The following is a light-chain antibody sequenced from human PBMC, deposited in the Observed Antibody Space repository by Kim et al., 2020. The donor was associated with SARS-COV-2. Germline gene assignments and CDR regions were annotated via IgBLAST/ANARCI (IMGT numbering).Light chain of an antibody. CDR2: QDN. V-gene: IGLV3-1*01. CDR1: KLGDKY. J-gene: IGLJ1*01. Sequence: SYELTQPPSVSVSPGQTASITCSGYKLGDKYVSWYQQKPGQSPVVVIYQDNQRPSGIPERFSGSNSGNTATLTISVTQAMDEADYYCQAWDSSTHNYVFGAGTKSPS. CDR3: QAWDSSTHNYV.